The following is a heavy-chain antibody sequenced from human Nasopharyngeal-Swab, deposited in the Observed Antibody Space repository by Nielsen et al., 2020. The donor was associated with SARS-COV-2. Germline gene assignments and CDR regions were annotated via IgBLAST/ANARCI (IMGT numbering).Heavy chain of an antibody. CDR1: GFSLSNARMG. V-gene: IGHV2-26*01. J-gene: IGHJ6*03. CDR2: IFSNDEK. D-gene: IGHD3-3*01. CDR3: ARSFWSGYVYYYYYMDV. Sequence: SGPTLVKPTETLTLTCTVSGFSLSNARMGVSWIRQPPGKALEWLAHIFSNDEKSYSTSLKSRLTISKDTSKSQVVLTMTNMDPVDTATYYCARSFWSGYVYYYYYMDVWGKGTTVTVSS.